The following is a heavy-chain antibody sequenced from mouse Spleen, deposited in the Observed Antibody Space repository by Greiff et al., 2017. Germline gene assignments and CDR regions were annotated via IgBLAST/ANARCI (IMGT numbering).Heavy chain of an antibody. Sequence: VMLVESGPGLVQPSQSLSITCTVSGFSLTSYGVHWVRQSPGKGLEWLGVIWSGGSTDYNAAFISRLSISKDNSKSQVFFKMNSLQADDTAIYYCARNSPTGYYFDYWGQGTTLTVSS. J-gene: IGHJ2*01. V-gene: IGHV2-2*01. CDR3: ARNSPTGYYFDY. CDR1: GFSLTSYG. D-gene: IGHD4-1*02. CDR2: IWSGGST.